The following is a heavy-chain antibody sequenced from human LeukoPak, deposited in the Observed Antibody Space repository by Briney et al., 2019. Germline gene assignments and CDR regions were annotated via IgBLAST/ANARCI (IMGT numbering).Heavy chain of an antibody. CDR2: IYYSGST. J-gene: IGHJ5*02. CDR3: ARRVHTATVTRGHWFDP. CDR1: GGSISSSSYY. Sequence: SETLSLTCTVSGGSISSSSYYWGWIRQPPGKGLEWIASIYYSGSTYYNPSLKSRVTISVDTSKNQFSLKLSSVTAADTAVYYCARRVHTATVTRGHWFDPWGQGTLVTVSS. V-gene: IGHV4-39*01. D-gene: IGHD5-18*01.